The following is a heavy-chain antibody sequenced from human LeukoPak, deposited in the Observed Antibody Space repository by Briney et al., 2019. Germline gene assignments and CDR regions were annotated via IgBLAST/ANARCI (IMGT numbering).Heavy chain of an antibody. CDR3: ARRGYCSGGSCYNPAFDY. D-gene: IGHD2-15*01. CDR1: GSTFTSYW. V-gene: IGHV3-74*01. Sequence: GGSLRLSCAASGSTFTSYWMHWVRQVPGRGLVWVSRIKSDGSTTTYADSVKGRFTISRDNDKNSLYPHMNSLRAEDTAVYYCARRGYCSGGSCYNPAFDYWGQGTLVTVSS. J-gene: IGHJ4*02. CDR2: IKSDGSTT.